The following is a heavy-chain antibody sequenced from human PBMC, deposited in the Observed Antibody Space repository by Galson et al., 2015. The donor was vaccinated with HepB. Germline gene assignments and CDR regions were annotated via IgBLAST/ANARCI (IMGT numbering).Heavy chain of an antibody. CDR3: ARLGDLSGYSSA. D-gene: IGHD6-25*01. Sequence: SLSLSCAVSGVTFSGSSIQRVRQTSGEGLGWVGRMGSKANNYATAYAASVKGRFTISRDDSKLTPFLQMNTLKTEDTAVDYCARLGDLSGYSSAWGQGTLVTVSS. CDR1: GVTFSGSS. J-gene: IGHJ5*02. CDR2: MGSKANNYAT. V-gene: IGHV3-73*01.